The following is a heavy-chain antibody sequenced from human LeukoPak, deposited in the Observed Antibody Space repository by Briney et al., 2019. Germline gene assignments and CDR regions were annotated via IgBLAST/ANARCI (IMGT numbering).Heavy chain of an antibody. CDR3: TNRPGWFDP. D-gene: IGHD1-14*01. Sequence: GGSLRLSCAASGFTFNNYGMSWVRQAPGKGLQCVSAISRSGDSTYYADSVKGRFTISRDNSKNTLYLQINSLRAEDTAVYYCTNRPGWFDPWGQGTLVTVSS. J-gene: IGHJ5*02. V-gene: IGHV3-23*01. CDR2: ISRSGDST. CDR1: GFTFNNYG.